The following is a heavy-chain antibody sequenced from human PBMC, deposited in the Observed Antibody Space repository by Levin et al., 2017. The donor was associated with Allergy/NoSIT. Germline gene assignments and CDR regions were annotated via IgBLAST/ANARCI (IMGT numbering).Heavy chain of an antibody. V-gene: IGHV3-53*01. Sequence: GGSLRLSCAASGFTVSSNYMSWVRQAPGKGLEWVSVIYSGGSTYYADSVKGRFTISRDTSKNTLYLQMNSLRAEDTAVYYCARDCSGGSCYSYYYGMDVWGQGTTVTVSS. CDR1: GFTVSSNY. CDR3: ARDCSGGSCYSYYYGMDV. D-gene: IGHD2-15*01. CDR2: IYSGGST. J-gene: IGHJ6*02.